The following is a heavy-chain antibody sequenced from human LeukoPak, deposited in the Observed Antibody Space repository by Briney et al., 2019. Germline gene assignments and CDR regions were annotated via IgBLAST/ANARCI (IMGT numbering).Heavy chain of an antibody. J-gene: IGHJ6*02. CDR2: ISGSGGST. D-gene: IGHD3-10*01. V-gene: IGHV3-23*01. CDR3: AKGGMVRGVITRYYYGMDV. CDR1: GFTFSSYA. Sequence: GGSLRLSCAASGFTFSSYAMSWVRQAPGKGLEWVSAISGSGGSTYYADSVKGRFTISRDNSKNTLYLQMNSLRAEDTAVYYCAKGGMVRGVITRYYYGMDVWGQGTTVTVSS.